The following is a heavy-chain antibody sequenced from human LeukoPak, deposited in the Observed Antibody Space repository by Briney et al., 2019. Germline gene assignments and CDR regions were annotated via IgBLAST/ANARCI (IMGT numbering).Heavy chain of an antibody. Sequence: GGSLRLSCAASGFVFSTYAMGWVRQAPGKGLEWVSAISSSGDNTYYADSVKGQFTISRDNSKNTLDLQMNSLKAEDTAMYHCAKVKALDAVASYFDYWGQGTLVTVSS. V-gene: IGHV3-23*01. CDR1: GFVFSTYA. J-gene: IGHJ4*02. CDR2: ISSSGDNT. CDR3: AKVKALDAVASYFDY. D-gene: IGHD1-1*01.